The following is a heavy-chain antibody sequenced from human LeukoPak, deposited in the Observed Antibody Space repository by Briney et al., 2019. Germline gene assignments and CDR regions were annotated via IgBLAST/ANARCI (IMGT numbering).Heavy chain of an antibody. J-gene: IGHJ5*02. CDR1: GFTFGSYA. D-gene: IGHD6-19*01. Sequence: GGSLRLSCAASGFTFGSYAMSWVRQAPGKGLEWVSAISGSGDSTYYADSVKGLFTISRDNSKNTLYLQMNRLRAEDTAVYYCAKDPYSSGPYNWFDPWGQGTLVTVSS. V-gene: IGHV3-23*01. CDR2: ISGSGDST. CDR3: AKDPYSSGPYNWFDP.